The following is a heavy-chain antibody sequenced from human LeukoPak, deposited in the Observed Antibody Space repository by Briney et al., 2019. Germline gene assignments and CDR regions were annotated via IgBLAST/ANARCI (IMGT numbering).Heavy chain of an antibody. CDR2: ISYDGSNK. CDR3: AKFGSRFGELKSYYFDY. V-gene: IGHV3-30*04. Sequence: GGSLRLSCAASRFTFSSYAMHWVRQAPGKGLEWVAVISYDGSNKYYADSVKGRFTVSRDNSKNTLYLQMNNLRAEDTAVYYCAKFGSRFGELKSYYFDYWGQGTLVTVSS. J-gene: IGHJ4*02. CDR1: RFTFSSYA. D-gene: IGHD3-10*01.